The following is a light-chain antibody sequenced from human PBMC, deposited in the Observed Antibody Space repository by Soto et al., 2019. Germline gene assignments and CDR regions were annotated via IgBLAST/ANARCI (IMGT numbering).Light chain of an antibody. J-gene: IGKJ4*01. CDR1: RTVSSK. Sequence: EIVMTQSPATLSVSVGERATLSCRASRTVSSKLAWYQQKPGQAPRLLIYGASTRATGIPARFTGSGSGTEFTLTISSLQSEDFAVYYCQQYNDWPPQLTFGGGTKVEIK. CDR2: GAS. V-gene: IGKV3-15*01. CDR3: QQYNDWPPQLT.